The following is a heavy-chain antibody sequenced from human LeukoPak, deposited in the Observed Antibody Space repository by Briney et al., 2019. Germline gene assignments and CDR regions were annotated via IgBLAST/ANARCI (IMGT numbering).Heavy chain of an antibody. V-gene: IGHV3-23*01. CDR1: GFTLGSYA. CDR2: ISGSGGTA. CDR3: ANEYSKGDI. D-gene: IGHD4-11*01. J-gene: IGHJ3*02. Sequence: GGSLRLSCAASGFTLGSYAMNWVRQAPGKGLEWVSAISGSGGTAYYADSVKGRFTISRDNSKNTLYLQMNSLRAEDAAVYYCANEYSKGDIWGQGTMVTVSS.